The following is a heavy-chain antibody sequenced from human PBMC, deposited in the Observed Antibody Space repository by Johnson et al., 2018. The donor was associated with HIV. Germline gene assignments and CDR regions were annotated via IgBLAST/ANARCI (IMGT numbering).Heavy chain of an antibody. CDR2: IRYDGSNK. D-gene: IGHD4-17*01. J-gene: IGHJ3*02. CDR1: GFTFSSYG. V-gene: IGHV3-30*02. Sequence: QVQLVESGGGVVQPGGSLRLSCAASGFTFSSYGMHWVRQAPGKGLEWVAFIRYDGSNKYYADSVKGRFTISRDNSKNTLYLQMNSLRAEDTAVYYCAKDAVTDDAFDIWGHGTLVTVSS. CDR3: AKDAVTDDAFDI.